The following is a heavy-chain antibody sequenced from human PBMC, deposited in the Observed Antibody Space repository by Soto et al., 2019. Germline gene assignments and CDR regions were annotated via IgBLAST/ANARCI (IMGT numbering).Heavy chain of an antibody. Sequence: EVQLVESGGGLVQPGGSLRLSCAASGVSFSSSSMNWVRQAPGKGLEWLAYISSSSSAIYYADSVKGRFTISRDNAKNSLYLQMSSLRDDDAAVYYCARGRYDDWAPPLGVWGQGTTVIVSS. CDR3: ARGRYDDWAPPLGV. J-gene: IGHJ6*02. D-gene: IGHD3-22*01. CDR1: GVSFSSSS. CDR2: ISSSSSAI. V-gene: IGHV3-48*02.